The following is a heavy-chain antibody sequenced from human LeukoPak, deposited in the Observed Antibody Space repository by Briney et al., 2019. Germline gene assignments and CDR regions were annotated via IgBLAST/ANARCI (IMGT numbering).Heavy chain of an antibody. D-gene: IGHD3-22*01. V-gene: IGHV3-9*03. CDR1: GFTFDNYA. J-gene: IGHJ3*02. CDR3: ARVVEGFLSFMIEPHDAFDI. Sequence: AGGSLRLSCAVSGFTFDNYAMHWVRQAPGKGLEWVSGISWNSGSIGYADSVKGRFTISRDNAKNSLYLQMNSLRVEDMAVYYCARVVEGFLSFMIEPHDAFDIWGQGTMVTVSS. CDR2: ISWNSGSI.